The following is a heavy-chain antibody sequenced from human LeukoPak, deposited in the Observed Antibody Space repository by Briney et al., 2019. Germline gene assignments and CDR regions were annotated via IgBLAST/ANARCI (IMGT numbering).Heavy chain of an antibody. D-gene: IGHD3-22*01. CDR2: ISYDGSRK. V-gene: IGHV3-30*02. Sequence: PGGSLRLSCAASGFIFSTYGMHWVRQAPGKGLEWVAYISYDGSRKNYADSVKGRFTISRDNSKNTLFLLMSSLKAEDTAVYYCAKKLIGNVDYFDYWGQGTLVTVSS. J-gene: IGHJ4*02. CDR1: GFIFSTYG. CDR3: AKKLIGNVDYFDY.